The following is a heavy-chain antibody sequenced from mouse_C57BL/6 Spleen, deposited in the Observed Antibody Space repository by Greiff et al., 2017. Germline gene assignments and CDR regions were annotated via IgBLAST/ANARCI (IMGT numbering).Heavy chain of an antibody. V-gene: IGHV3-1*01. CDR2: ISYSGST. Sequence: EVQLQESGPGMVKPSQSLSLSCTVTGYSITSGYDWHWIRHFPGNKLEWMGYISYSGSTNYNPSLKSRISITHDTSKNHIFLKMNSVTTEDTTTYYSARAENDERDAMDYWGQGTSVTVSS. J-gene: IGHJ4*01. CDR3: ARAENDERDAMDY. D-gene: IGHD2-3*01. CDR1: GYSITSGYD.